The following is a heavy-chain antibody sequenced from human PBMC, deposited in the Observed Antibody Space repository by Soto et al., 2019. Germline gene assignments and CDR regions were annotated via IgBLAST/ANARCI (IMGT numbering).Heavy chain of an antibody. J-gene: IGHJ4*02. Sequence: SVKVSCKASGYTFTGYYVHWVRQAPGQGPEWMGEIGPASGDTRYAQKFQGRVTMTRDTSITTVYMELNNLSPDDTAVYYCGRGRSGQLVVFYWGQGTPVTVSS. D-gene: IGHD3-10*01. V-gene: IGHV1-2*02. CDR3: GRGRSGQLVVFY. CDR1: GYTFTGYY. CDR2: IGPASGDT.